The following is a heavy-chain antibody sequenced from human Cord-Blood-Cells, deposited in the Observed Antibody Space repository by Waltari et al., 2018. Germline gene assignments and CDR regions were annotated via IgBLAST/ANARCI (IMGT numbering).Heavy chain of an antibody. CDR1: GGSFSGYY. J-gene: IGHJ1*01. V-gene: IGHV4-34*01. CDR2: INHSGST. CDR3: ARSLGAPGQGSFQH. Sequence: QVQLQQWGAGLLKPSETLSLTCAVYGGSFSGYYWSWIRQPPGKGLEWIGEINHSGSTNYNPSPKSRVTISVDTSKNQFSLKLSSVTAADTAVYYCARSLGAPGQGSFQHWRQGTLVTVSS. D-gene: IGHD3-16*01.